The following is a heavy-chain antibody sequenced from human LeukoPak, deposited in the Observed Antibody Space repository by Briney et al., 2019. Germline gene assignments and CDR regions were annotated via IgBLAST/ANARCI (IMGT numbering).Heavy chain of an antibody. Sequence: GASVKVSCKASGYTFTSYGTSWVRQAPGQGLEWMGWISAYDGNTNYAQKLQGRVTMTTDTSTSTAYMELRSLRSDDTAVYYCARDYYDSSVQYYFDYWGQGTLVTVSS. J-gene: IGHJ4*02. V-gene: IGHV1-18*01. CDR3: ARDYYDSSVQYYFDY. D-gene: IGHD3-22*01. CDR1: GYTFTSYG. CDR2: ISAYDGNT.